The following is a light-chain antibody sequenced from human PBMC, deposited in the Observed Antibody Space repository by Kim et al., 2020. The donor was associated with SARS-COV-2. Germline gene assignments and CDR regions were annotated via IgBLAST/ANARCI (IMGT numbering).Light chain of an antibody. V-gene: IGLV3-19*01. CDR1: SLRSYY. J-gene: IGLJ3*02. CDR3: NSRDSSGNHWV. CDR2: GKN. Sequence: ALGQTVRITCHGDSLRSYYESWYQQKPGQAPVIVIYGKNNRPSGIPDRFSGSSSGNTASLTITGAQAEDEADYYCNSRDSSGNHWVFGGGTQLTVL.